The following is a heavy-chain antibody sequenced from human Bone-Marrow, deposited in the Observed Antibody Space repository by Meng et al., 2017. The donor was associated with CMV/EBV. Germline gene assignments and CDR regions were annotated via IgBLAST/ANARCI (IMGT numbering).Heavy chain of an antibody. V-gene: IGHV3-53*01. J-gene: IGHJ6*02. D-gene: IGHD1-26*01. Sequence: GESLKISCAASGFTFSSYEMNWVRQAPGKGLEWVSVIYSGGSTYFADSVKGRFTISRDNSKSTLYLQMNSLRAEDSAVYYCATGREHKYYGMDVWGQGTTVTVSS. CDR3: ATGREHKYYGMDV. CDR2: IYSGGST. CDR1: GFTFSSYE.